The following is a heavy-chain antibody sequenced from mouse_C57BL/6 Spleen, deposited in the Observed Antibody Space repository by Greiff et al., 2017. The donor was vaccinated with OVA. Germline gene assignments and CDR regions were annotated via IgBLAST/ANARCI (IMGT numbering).Heavy chain of an antibody. J-gene: IGHJ1*03. Sequence: EVKLQESGPGLVKPSQSLSLTCSVTGYSITSGYYWNWIRQFPGNQLEWMGYISYDGSNNYNPSLKNRIAITRDTSKNQFFLKLNSVTTEDTATYYCGITTPWYVDVWGTGTTVTVSS. CDR2: ISYDGSN. CDR3: GITTPWYVDV. CDR1: GYSITSGYY. D-gene: IGHD1-1*01. V-gene: IGHV3-6*01.